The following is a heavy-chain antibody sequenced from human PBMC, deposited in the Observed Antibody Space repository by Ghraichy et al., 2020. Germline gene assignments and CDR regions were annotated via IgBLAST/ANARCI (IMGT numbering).Heavy chain of an antibody. CDR2: IYYSGST. CDR1: GGSISSYY. Sequence: SQTLSLTCTVSGGSISSYYWSWIRQPPGKGLEWIGYIYYSGSTNYNPSLKSRVTISVDTSKNQFSLKLSSVTAADTAVYYCARAGGDGSCPECPYYWYFDLWGRGTLVTVSS. V-gene: IGHV4-59*01. D-gene: IGHD2-15*01. J-gene: IGHJ2*01. CDR3: ARAGGDGSCPECPYYWYFDL.